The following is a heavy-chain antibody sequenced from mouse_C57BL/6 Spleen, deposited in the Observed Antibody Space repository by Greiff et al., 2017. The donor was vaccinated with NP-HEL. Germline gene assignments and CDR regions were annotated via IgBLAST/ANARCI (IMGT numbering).Heavy chain of an antibody. CDR3: ARSPDSSGYVDYAMDY. V-gene: IGHV1-77*01. Sequence: QVHVKQSGAELVKPGASVKISCKASGYTFTDYYINWVKQRPGQGLEWIGKIGPGSGSTYYNEKFKGKATLTADKSSSTAYMQLSSLTSEDSAVYFCARSPDSSGYVDYAMDYWGQGTSVTVSS. D-gene: IGHD3-2*02. J-gene: IGHJ4*01. CDR2: IGPGSGST. CDR1: GYTFTDYY.